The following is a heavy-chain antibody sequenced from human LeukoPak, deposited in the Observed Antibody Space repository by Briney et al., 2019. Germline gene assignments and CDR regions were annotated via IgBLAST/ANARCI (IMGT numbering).Heavy chain of an antibody. V-gene: IGHV1-46*01. D-gene: IGHD2-15*01. J-gene: IGHJ4*02. Sequence: ASVTVSCTASGYTFTSYYMHWVRQAPGQGLEWMGIINPSGGSTSYAQKFQGRVTMTRDTSTSTVYMELSSLRSEDTAVYYCASGEGRGGSPFDYWGQGTLVTVSS. CDR2: INPSGGST. CDR3: ASGEGRGGSPFDY. CDR1: GYTFTSYY.